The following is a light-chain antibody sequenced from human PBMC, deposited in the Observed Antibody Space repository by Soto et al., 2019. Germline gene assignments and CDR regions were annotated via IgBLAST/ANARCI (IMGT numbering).Light chain of an antibody. Sequence: QSVLTQLPSVSGAPGQRVTVSCTGSSSNIGAGSDVQWYQQLPGTAPKLLIYGNSNRPSGVPDRFSGSKSGTSASLAITGLQAEDEADYYCQAYDSGLSGPVFGTGTKLTVL. J-gene: IGLJ1*01. CDR1: SSNIGAGSD. V-gene: IGLV1-40*01. CDR3: QAYDSGLSGPV. CDR2: GNS.